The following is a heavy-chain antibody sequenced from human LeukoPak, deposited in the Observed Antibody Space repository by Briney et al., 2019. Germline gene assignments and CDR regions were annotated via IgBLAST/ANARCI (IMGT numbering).Heavy chain of an antibody. Sequence: ASVKVSCKASGYTFTSYDINWVRQATGQGLEWMGWMNPNSGNTGYAQKFQGRVTITRNTSISTAYMELSSLRSEDTAVYYCARESGGKSLYYYYHMDVWGKGTTVTVSS. CDR1: GYTFTSYD. V-gene: IGHV1-8*03. CDR2: MNPNSGNT. D-gene: IGHD4-23*01. J-gene: IGHJ6*03. CDR3: ARESGGKSLYYYYHMDV.